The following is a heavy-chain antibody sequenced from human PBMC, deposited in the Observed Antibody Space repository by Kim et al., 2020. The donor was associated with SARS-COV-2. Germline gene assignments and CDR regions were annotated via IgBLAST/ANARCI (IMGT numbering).Heavy chain of an antibody. CDR2: ISGSGGST. D-gene: IGHD3-16*01. CDR3: AKDPYDYVWGSFTADY. CDR1: GFTFSSYA. J-gene: IGHJ4*02. Sequence: GGSLRLSCAASGFTFSSYAMSWVRKAPGKGLEWVSAISGSGGSTYYADSVKGRFTISRDNSKNTLYLQMKSLRAKDTAVYYCAKDPYDYVWGSFTADYWGQGTLVTVSS. V-gene: IGHV3-23*01.